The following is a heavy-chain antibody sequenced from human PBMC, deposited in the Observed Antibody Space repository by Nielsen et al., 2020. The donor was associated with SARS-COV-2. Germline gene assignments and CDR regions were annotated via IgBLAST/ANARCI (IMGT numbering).Heavy chain of an antibody. J-gene: IGHJ4*02. CDR1: GFTFSDYY. D-gene: IGHD3-3*01. Sequence: GGSLRLSCAASGFTFSDYYMSWIRQAPGKGLEWVSYISSSSSTIYYADSVKGRFTISRDNAKNSLYLQMNSLRAEDTAVYYCARIHYDFWSGETGVDYWGQGTLVTVSS. CDR3: ARIHYDFWSGETGVDY. CDR2: ISSSSSTI. V-gene: IGHV3-11*04.